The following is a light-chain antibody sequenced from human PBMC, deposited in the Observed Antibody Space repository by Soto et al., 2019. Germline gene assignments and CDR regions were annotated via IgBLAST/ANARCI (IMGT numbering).Light chain of an antibody. CDR1: QSINNN. CDR3: QQYKSWFT. CDR2: DAS. J-gene: IGKJ2*01. Sequence: IVMTQSPATLSVSPGERATLSCRASQSINNNLAWYQQKPGQAPRLLIYDASTGATDIPARFSGSGSGTEFTLTFSSLQSEDSAIYYCQQYKSWFTFGQGTKLEIK. V-gene: IGKV3-15*01.